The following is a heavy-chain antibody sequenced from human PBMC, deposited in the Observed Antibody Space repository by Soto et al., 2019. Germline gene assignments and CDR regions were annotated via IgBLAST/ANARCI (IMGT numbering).Heavy chain of an antibody. D-gene: IGHD2-21*02. CDR2: ISAYNGNT. J-gene: IGHJ6*02. Sequence: SCWARQEPGQGLEWMGWISAYNGNTNYAQKLQGRVTMTTDTSTSTAYMELRSLRSDDTAVYYGATISRYYCSVMAFLVHRTTV. V-gene: IGHV1-18*01. CDR3: ATISRYYCSVMAF.